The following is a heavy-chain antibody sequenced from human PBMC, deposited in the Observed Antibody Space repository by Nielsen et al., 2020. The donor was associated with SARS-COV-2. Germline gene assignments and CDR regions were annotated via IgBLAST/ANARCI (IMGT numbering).Heavy chain of an antibody. D-gene: IGHD3-3*01. V-gene: IGHV3-11*04. Sequence: GESLKISCAASGFTFSDYYMTWIRQAPGKGLEWVSYISISSSTIRYADSVKGRFTISRDNSKKTLFLQMNNLRAEDTAVYYCAREGPDFWSTSDKRGWFGPWGQGILVTVS. CDR2: ISISSSTI. CDR1: GFTFSDYY. CDR3: AREGPDFWSTSDKRGWFGP. J-gene: IGHJ5*02.